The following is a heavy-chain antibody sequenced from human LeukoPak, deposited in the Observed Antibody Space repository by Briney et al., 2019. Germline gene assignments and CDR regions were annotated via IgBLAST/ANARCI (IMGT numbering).Heavy chain of an antibody. J-gene: IGHJ4*02. CDR1: GFTFSSYS. V-gene: IGHV3-48*01. CDR3: ARGTRLDDY. CDR2: ISSSSSTI. Sequence: AGGSLRLSCAASGFTFSSYSMNWVRQAPGKGLEWVSSISSSSSTIYYADSVKGRFTISRDNAKNSLYLQMNSLRAEDTAVYYCARGTRLDDYWGQGTLVTVSS. D-gene: IGHD2-21*01.